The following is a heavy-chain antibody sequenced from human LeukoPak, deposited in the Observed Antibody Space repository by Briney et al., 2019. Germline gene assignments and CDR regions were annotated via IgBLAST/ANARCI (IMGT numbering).Heavy chain of an antibody. J-gene: IGHJ4*02. CDR3: ARCRSGENYYVSGSFYKVFDY. CDR1: GGSFSGYY. Sequence: PSETLSLTCAVYGGSFSGYYWSWIRQPPGKGLEWIGEINHSGSTNYNPSLKSRVTISVDTSKNQFSLKLSSVTAADTAVYYCARCRSGENYYVSGSFYKVFDYWGQGPLVTVSS. V-gene: IGHV4-34*01. D-gene: IGHD3-10*01. CDR2: INHSGST.